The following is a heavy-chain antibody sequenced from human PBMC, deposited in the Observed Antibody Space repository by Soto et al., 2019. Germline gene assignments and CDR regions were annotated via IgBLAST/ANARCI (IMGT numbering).Heavy chain of an antibody. CDR3: ARGGSGRSWYGDY. V-gene: IGHV3-48*02. CDR2: ISSDSSTI. CDR1: GFTFSSYN. Sequence: EVQLVESGGGLLQPGGSLRLSCAASGFTFSSYNMNWVRQAPGKGLEWVSYISSDSSTIYYADSVKGRFIISRDNAKNSLYLQMNSLRDEETAVYYCARGGSGRSWYGDYWGQGTLVTVSS. J-gene: IGHJ4*02. D-gene: IGHD6-13*01.